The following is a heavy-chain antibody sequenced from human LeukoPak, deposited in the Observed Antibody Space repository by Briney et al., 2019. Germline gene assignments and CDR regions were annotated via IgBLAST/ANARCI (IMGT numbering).Heavy chain of an antibody. CDR1: GFTFSDYY. CDR3: ARDLYDSSGYYSYYGMDV. V-gene: IGHV3-11*01. Sequence: GGSLRLSCAASGFTFSDYYMSWIRQAPGKGLEWVSYISSSGSTIYYADSVKGRFTISRDNAKNSLYLQMNSLRAEDTAVYYCARDLYDSSGYYSYYGMDVWGQGTTVTVSS. CDR2: ISSSGSTI. J-gene: IGHJ6*02. D-gene: IGHD3-22*01.